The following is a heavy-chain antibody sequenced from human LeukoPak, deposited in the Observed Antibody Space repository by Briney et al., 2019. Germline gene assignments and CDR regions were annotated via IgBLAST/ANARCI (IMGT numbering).Heavy chain of an antibody. CDR2: IYPGDSDT. CDR3: ARQEFSSGHDAFNL. Sequence: GESLKISCKGPGYSFTNYWIGWVRQMPGKGLEWMGIIYPGDSDTRYSPSFQGQVTISADKSISTAYLQWSSLKASDTAMYYCARQEFSSGHDAFNLWGQGTTVIVSS. J-gene: IGHJ3*01. V-gene: IGHV5-51*01. D-gene: IGHD6-19*01. CDR1: GYSFTNYW.